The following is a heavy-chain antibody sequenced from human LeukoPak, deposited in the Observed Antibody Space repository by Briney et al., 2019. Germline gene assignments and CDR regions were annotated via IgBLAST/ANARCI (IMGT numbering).Heavy chain of an antibody. Sequence: ASVKVSCKASGYTFTSYGISWVRQAPGQGLEWMGWINPNSGGTNYAQKFQGRVTMTRDTSISTAYMELSRLRSDDTAVYYCARPRSTMVRGVFTIDYWGQGTLVTVSS. D-gene: IGHD3-10*01. J-gene: IGHJ4*02. CDR1: GYTFTSYG. CDR2: INPNSGGT. V-gene: IGHV1-2*02. CDR3: ARPRSTMVRGVFTIDY.